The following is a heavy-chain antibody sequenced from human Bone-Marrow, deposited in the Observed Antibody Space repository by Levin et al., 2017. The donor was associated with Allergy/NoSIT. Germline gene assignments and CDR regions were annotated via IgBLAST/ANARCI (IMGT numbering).Heavy chain of an antibody. CDR1: GYSFTSYW. J-gene: IGHJ4*02. D-gene: IGHD2-15*01. CDR2: IYPGDSDT. V-gene: IGHV5-51*01. Sequence: GESLKISCKGSGYSFTSYWIGWVRQMPGKGLEWMGIIYPGDSDTRYSPSFQGQVTISADKSISTAYLQWSSLKASDTAMYYCARCSGGSCYSGYFDYWGQGTLVTLSS. CDR3: ARCSGGSCYSGYFDY.